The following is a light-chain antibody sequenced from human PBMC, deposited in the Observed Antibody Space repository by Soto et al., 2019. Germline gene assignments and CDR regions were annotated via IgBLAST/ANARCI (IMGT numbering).Light chain of an antibody. V-gene: IGKV1-5*01. CDR2: DAS. J-gene: IGKJ1*01. CDR1: QSISSW. CDR3: QQYNSYWWT. Sequence: DIQMTQSPSTLSASVGDRVTITCRASQSISSWLACYQQKPGKAPKLLIYDASSLESGVPSRFSGSGSEPEFPLTISILQPDYCATYYCQQYNSYWWTFGQGTQVELK.